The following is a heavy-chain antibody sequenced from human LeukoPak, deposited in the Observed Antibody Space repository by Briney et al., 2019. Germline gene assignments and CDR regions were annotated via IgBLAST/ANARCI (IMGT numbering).Heavy chain of an antibody. CDR3: ARVADFWSGYSYFDY. J-gene: IGHJ4*02. CDR2: MYNSGTT. V-gene: IGHV4-30-4*07. Sequence: SETLSLTCVVSGDSISSGGYSWNWIRQPPGKGLEWIGYMYNSGTTSYNPSLKSRVTMSVDTSKNQFSLKLTSVTAADTAVYYCARVADFWSGYSYFDYWGQGTLVTVSS. D-gene: IGHD3-3*01. CDR1: GDSISSGGYS.